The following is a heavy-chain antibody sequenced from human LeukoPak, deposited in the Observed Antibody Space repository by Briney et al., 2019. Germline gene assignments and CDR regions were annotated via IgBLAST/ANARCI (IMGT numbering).Heavy chain of an antibody. CDR3: AKDPDIVVVPAAILKLNYFDY. J-gene: IGHJ4*02. D-gene: IGHD2-2*01. CDR2: IIPILGIA. V-gene: IGHV1-69*04. Sequence: ASVKVSCKASGGTFSSYAISWVRQAPGQGLEWMGRIIPILGIANYAQKFQGRVTITADKSTSTAYMELSSLRSEDTAVYYCAKDPDIVVVPAAILKLNYFDYWGQGTLVTVSS. CDR1: GGTFSSYA.